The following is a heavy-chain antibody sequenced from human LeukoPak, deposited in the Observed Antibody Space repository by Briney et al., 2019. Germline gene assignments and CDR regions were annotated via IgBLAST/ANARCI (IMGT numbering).Heavy chain of an antibody. V-gene: IGHV3-48*02. J-gene: IGHJ2*01. CDR2: ISADSNTI. CDR3: ARDRAAPTWFFDL. D-gene: IGHD2-15*01. Sequence: GGSLRLSCAAFGFTFSIYSMNWVRQAPGEGLEWLSYISADSNTIYYADSVKGRFTISRDNAKTSLYLQMNTLRDEDTAVYYCARDRAAPTWFFDLWGRGTLVLVSS. CDR1: GFTFSIYS.